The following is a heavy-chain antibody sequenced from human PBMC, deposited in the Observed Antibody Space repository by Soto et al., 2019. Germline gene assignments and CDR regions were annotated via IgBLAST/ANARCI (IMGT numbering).Heavy chain of an antibody. CDR1: GFIFSNYG. Sequence: QVHLVESGGGVVQPGRSLRLSCAASGFIFSNYGMHWVRQAPGKGLEWVAVIWNDGSDQYYADSVKGRFTISRDNSKNTLNLEMNSLSVEHTAVYYCARAPGYSSGDRCSDWFDPWGQGTLVTVSS. V-gene: IGHV3-33*01. CDR3: ARAPGYSSGDRCSDWFDP. D-gene: IGHD2-15*01. J-gene: IGHJ5*02. CDR2: IWNDGSDQ.